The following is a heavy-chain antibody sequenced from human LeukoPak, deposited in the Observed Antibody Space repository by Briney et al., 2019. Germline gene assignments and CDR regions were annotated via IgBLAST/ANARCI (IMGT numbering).Heavy chain of an antibody. D-gene: IGHD3-10*01. J-gene: IGHJ4*02. CDR2: INPSGGST. CDR1: GYTFTSYY. CDR3: VRDLSSDYYVSGSPYPPGY. Sequence: ASVKVSCKTSGYTFTSYYMHWVRQAPGQGLEWMGIINPSGGSTSYAQKFQGRVTMTRDTSASTVYMELSSLRSEDTAMYYCVRDLSSDYYVSGSPYPPGYWGQGTLVTVSS. V-gene: IGHV1-46*01.